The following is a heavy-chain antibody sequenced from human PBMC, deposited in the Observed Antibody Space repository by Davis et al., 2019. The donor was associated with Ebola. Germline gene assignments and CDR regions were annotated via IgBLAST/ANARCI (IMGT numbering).Heavy chain of an antibody. CDR3: ARARAYCSGGSCYQLDFDY. J-gene: IGHJ4*02. Sequence: GGSLRLSCAASGFTFSSYSMNWVRQAPGKGLEWVSSISSSSSYIYYADSVKGRFTISRDNAKNSLYLQMNSLRAEDTAVYYCARARAYCSGGSCYQLDFDYWGQGTLVTVSS. CDR1: GFTFSSYS. D-gene: IGHD2-15*01. CDR2: ISSSSSYI. V-gene: IGHV3-21*01.